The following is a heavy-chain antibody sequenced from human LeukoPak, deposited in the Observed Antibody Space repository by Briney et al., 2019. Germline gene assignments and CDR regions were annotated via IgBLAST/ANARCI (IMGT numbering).Heavy chain of an antibody. J-gene: IGHJ6*02. Sequence: GGSLRLSCAASRFTFSSYAMSWVRQTPGKGLEWVANIKEDGTEKNLVDSVKGRFTISRDNTKNSLYLQMNSLRAEDTALYNCAKDINCSGGSCYPDNYYYGMDVWGQGTTVTVSS. V-gene: IGHV3-7*03. CDR2: IKEDGTEK. CDR1: RFTFSSYA. CDR3: AKDINCSGGSCYPDNYYYGMDV. D-gene: IGHD2-15*01.